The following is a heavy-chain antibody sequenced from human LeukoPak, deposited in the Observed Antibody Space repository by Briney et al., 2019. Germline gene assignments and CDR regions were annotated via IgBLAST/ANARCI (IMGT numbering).Heavy chain of an antibody. Sequence: PGGSLRLSCAASGFTFSSYSMNWVRQAPGKGLEWVSSISSSSSYKYYADSVKGRFTISRDNAKNSLYLQMNSLRAEDTAVYYCTDTGPADAFDIWGQGTMVTVSS. V-gene: IGHV3-21*01. CDR3: TDTGPADAFDI. CDR1: GFTFSSYS. D-gene: IGHD1-14*01. J-gene: IGHJ3*02. CDR2: ISSSSSYK.